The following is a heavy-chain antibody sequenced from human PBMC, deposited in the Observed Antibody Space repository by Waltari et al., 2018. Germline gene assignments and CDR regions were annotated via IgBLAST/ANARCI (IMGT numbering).Heavy chain of an antibody. Sequence: QVQLQESGPGLVKPSETLSLTCNVSGDSIRSYYWNWIRQFPGNGLEWIGNIYYRGGANYNPSLQSRVTISLDTSKNQFSLNLSSVTAADTAVYYCARGGSTVTFSTRMDVWGKGTTVSVSS. CDR3: ARGGSTVTFSTRMDV. J-gene: IGHJ6*04. V-gene: IGHV4-59*13. CDR2: IYYRGGA. D-gene: IGHD4-4*01. CDR1: GDSIRSYY.